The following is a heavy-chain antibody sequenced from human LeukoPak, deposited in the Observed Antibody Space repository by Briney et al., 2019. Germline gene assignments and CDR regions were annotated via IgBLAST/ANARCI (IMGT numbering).Heavy chain of an antibody. CDR1: GGSFSGYY. CDR2: INHSGST. D-gene: IGHD1-7*01. J-gene: IGHJ4*02. Sequence: SETLSLTCAVYGGSFSGYYWSWIRQPPGKGLEWIGEINHSGSTNYNPSLKSRVTISVDTSKNQFSLQLNSVTPEDTAVYYCARDPTGMELLAHFDYWGQGTLVTVSS. CDR3: ARDPTGMELLAHFDY. V-gene: IGHV4-34*01.